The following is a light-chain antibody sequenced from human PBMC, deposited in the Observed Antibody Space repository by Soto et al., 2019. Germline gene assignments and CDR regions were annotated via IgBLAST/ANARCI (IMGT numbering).Light chain of an antibody. J-gene: IGKJ1*01. CDR2: GAS. V-gene: IGKV3D-15*01. Sequence: EVLMTQSPATLSVSPGERAPLSCRASQSVSNNFAWYQQKPGQAPRLLMYGASIRAAGVPDRFSGSGSGTEFTLTISRLEPEDFTVYYCHHYETFGQGTKVDIK. CDR3: HHYET. CDR1: QSVSNN.